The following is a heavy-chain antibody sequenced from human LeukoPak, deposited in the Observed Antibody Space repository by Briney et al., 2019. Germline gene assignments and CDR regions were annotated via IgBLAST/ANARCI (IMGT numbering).Heavy chain of an antibody. D-gene: IGHD6-13*01. CDR3: SRGISGYGMDV. J-gene: IGHJ6*02. CDR1: GFTFSGSG. Sequence: GGSLRLSCAASGFTFSGSGMHWVRQASGKGLEWIGRIRTKVNSYATAYAASVKGRFTISRDDSKNTAYLEMDSLKTEDTAVYYCSRGISGYGMDVWGQGTTVTVSS. V-gene: IGHV3-73*01. CDR2: IRTKVNSYAT.